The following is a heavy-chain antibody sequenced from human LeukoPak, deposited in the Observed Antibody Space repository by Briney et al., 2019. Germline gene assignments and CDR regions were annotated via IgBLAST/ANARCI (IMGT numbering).Heavy chain of an antibody. J-gene: IGHJ3*02. CDR1: GCTFSSYA. D-gene: IGHD1-26*01. V-gene: IGHV1-69*05. CDR3: ANGRGSGSHPSDDFDI. Sequence: SLKLSCKASGCTFSSYAMSWVRQAPGKGLEWIGGIIRICGTAYYAETVKGRVTITRDDSTSTAYLELSSLRSEDTAVYYCANGRGSGSHPSDDFDIWGRGTRDTVSS. CDR2: IIRICGTA.